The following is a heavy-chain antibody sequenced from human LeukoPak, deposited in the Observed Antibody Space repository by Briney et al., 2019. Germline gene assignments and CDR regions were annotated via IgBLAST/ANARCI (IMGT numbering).Heavy chain of an antibody. CDR2: IIPILGIA. J-gene: IGHJ4*02. CDR3: ARDFKNTAYCGGDCSPGYFDY. V-gene: IGHV1-69*04. CDR1: GGTFCSYA. D-gene: IGHD2-21*02. Sequence: GASVKVSCKASGGTFCSYAISWVRQAPGQGLEWMGRIIPILGIANYAQKFQGRVTITADKSTSTAYMELSSLRSEDTAVYYCARDFKNTAYCGGDCSPGYFDYWGQGTLVTVSS.